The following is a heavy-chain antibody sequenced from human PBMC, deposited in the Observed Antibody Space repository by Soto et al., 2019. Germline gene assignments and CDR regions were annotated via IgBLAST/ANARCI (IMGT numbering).Heavy chain of an antibody. J-gene: IGHJ6*03. CDR2: INPNGGVT. CDR1: GDTFNDYY. D-gene: IGHD1-26*01. Sequence: QVQLVQSGAEVKRPGASVTVSCRSSGDTFNDYYIHWVRQAPGQGLAWMGWINPNGGVTKYAQKFQSWVSKTRYKDNRKAYMQPSRLTSDDTVIYYCSRESGGAKAPLDYYYFYIDVWGTGTKVTVSS. CDR3: SRESGGAKAPLDYYYFYIDV. V-gene: IGHV1-2*04.